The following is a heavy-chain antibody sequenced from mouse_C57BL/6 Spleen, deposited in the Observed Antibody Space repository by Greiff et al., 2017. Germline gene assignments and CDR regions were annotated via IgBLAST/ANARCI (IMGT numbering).Heavy chain of an antibody. CDR2: IDPSDSET. D-gene: IGHD1-1*01. J-gene: IGHJ2*01. V-gene: IGHV1-52*01. CDR3: ARGLRYHPYYFDY. Sequence: VQLQQPGAELVRPGSSVKLSCKASGYTFTSYWMHWVKQRPIQGLEWIGNIDPSDSETHYNQKFKDKATLTVDKSSSTAYMQLSSLTSEDSAVYYGARGLRYHPYYFDYWGQGTTLTVSS. CDR1: GYTFTSYW.